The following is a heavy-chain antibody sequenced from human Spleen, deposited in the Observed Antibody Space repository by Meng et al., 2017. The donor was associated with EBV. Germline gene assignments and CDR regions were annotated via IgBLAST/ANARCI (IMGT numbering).Heavy chain of an antibody. CDR3: AKLLDS. J-gene: IGHJ5*01. CDR1: GFTFTDYA. V-gene: IGHV3-23*01. Sequence: WGLGGGLVPPGGSLTLPRTASGFTFTDYAMSWVRQAPGKGPEWISAISGTGGRTHYADSVKGRFSISRDDSKNTVYLQMNSLTVDDTALYYCAKLLDSWGQGTLVTVSS. CDR2: ISGTGGRT. D-gene: IGHD2-8*02.